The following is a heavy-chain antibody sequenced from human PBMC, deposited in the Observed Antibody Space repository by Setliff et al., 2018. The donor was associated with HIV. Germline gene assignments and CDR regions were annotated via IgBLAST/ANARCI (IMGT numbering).Heavy chain of an antibody. CDR2: IYPGDSDT. V-gene: IGHV5-51*01. CDR3: ARTLGKRPYYYYYMDV. J-gene: IGHJ6*03. Sequence: GESLKISCKASGYSFTSYWIGWVRQMPGKGLEWMGIIYPGDSDTRYSPSFQGQVTISADKSISTAYLQWSSLKASDTAMYYCARTLGKRPYYYYYMDVWGKGTTVTVSS. CDR1: GYSFTSYW.